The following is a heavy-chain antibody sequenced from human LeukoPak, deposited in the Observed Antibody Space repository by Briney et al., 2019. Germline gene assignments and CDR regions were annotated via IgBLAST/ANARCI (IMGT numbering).Heavy chain of an antibody. J-gene: IGHJ6*03. CDR1: GDTFSSYT. CDR2: IIPILGIA. CDR3: ARVTDYSIDYMDV. D-gene: IGHD4-11*01. V-gene: IGHV1-69*02. Sequence: ASVKVSCKASGDTFSSYTISWVRQAPGQGLEWMRRIIPILGIANYAQKFQGRVTITADKSTSTAYMELSSLRSEDTAVYYCARVTDYSIDYMDVWGKGTTVTVSS.